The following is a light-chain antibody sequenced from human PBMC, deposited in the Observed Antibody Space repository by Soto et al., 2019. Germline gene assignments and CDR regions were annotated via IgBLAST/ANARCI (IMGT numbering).Light chain of an antibody. CDR1: GGHTTYA. J-gene: IGLJ1*01. Sequence: QPVLTQSPSASASLGASVKLTCTVTGGHTTYAIAWHQQQPDKAPRYLMTLNSDGTHFDGDGIPDRFSGSSSGAERYLTISSLQPEDEADYYWQTWGSDSHGFGAGTKVTVL. CDR3: QTWGSDSHG. V-gene: IGLV4-69*01. CDR2: LNSDGTH.